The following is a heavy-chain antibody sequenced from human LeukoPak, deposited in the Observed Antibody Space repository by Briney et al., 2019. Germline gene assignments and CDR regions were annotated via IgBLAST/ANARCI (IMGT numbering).Heavy chain of an antibody. CDR3: ARQHRSRDYGDYGVDY. J-gene: IGHJ4*02. D-gene: IGHD4-17*01. Sequence: SETLSLTCTVSGGSISSGGYYWRWIRQPPGKGLEWIGYIYHSGSTYYNPSLKSRVTISVDRSKNQFSLKLSSVTAADTAVYYCARQHRSRDYGDYGVDYWGQGTLVTVSS. CDR1: GGSISSGGYY. V-gene: IGHV4-30-2*01. CDR2: IYHSGST.